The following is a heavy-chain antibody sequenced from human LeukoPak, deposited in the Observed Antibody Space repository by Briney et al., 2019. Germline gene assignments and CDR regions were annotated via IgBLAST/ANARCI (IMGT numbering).Heavy chain of an antibody. CDR1: GYSFTSYW. Sequence: GESLKISCKGSGYSFTSYWIGWVRPIPGKGLEWIGIIYPGDSATRYSPSFQGQVTISADKSISTAYLQWSSLKASDTAMYYCARHGDKHYYYYYGMDVWGQGTTVTVSS. J-gene: IGHJ6*02. D-gene: IGHD2-21*02. V-gene: IGHV5-51*01. CDR2: IYPGDSAT. CDR3: ARHGDKHYYYYYGMDV.